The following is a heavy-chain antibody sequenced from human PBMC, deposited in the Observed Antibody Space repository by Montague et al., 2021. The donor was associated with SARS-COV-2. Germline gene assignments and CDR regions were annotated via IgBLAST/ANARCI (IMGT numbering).Heavy chain of an antibody. D-gene: IGHD3-22*01. J-gene: IGHJ4*02. CDR1: GFTFSSYA. Sequence: SLRLSCAASGFTFSSYAMSWVRQAPGKGLEWVSAISGSGGSTYYADSVKGRFTISRGNSKNTLCLQMNSLRAEDTAVYYCRVGNYYDSISDYWGQGTLVTVSS. CDR2: ISGSGGST. V-gene: IGHV3-23*01. CDR3: RVGNYYDSISDY.